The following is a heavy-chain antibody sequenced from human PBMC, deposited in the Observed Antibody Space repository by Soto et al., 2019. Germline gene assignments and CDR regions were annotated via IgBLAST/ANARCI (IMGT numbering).Heavy chain of an antibody. CDR2: INSDGSSA. J-gene: IGHJ1*01. CDR1: GFSFSSYW. CDR3: AKGVPAATRYFQH. D-gene: IGHD2-2*01. V-gene: IGHV3-74*01. Sequence: VQLVESGGGLVQPGGSLRLSCAASGFSFSSYWMHWVRHAPGKGLVWVSRINSDGSSATYADSVKGRFTISRDNAKNTLYLQMNSLTPEDTAVYYRAKGVPAATRYFQHWGQGTLVTVSS.